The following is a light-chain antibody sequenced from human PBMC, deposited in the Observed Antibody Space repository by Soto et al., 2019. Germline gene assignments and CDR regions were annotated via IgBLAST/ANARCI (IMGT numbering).Light chain of an antibody. Sequence: QSALTQPASVSGSPGQSITISCTGANSDVGGYRSVSWYQQNPGKAPKLIIYDVRNRPSGVSNRFSGSKSGNTASLTISGLQADDEADYYCTSYTGRGTLVFGTGTKLTVL. CDR1: NSDVGGYRS. CDR3: TSYTGRGTLV. CDR2: DVR. V-gene: IGLV2-14*01. J-gene: IGLJ1*01.